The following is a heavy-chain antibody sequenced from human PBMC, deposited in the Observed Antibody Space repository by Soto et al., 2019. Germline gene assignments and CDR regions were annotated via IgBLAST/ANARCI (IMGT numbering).Heavy chain of an antibody. CDR3: ARVLDGGDAFDI. Sequence: SETLSLTCTVSGCSISSYYWSWIRQPPGKGLEWIGYIYYSGSTNYNPSLKSRVTISVDTSKNQFSLKLSSVTAADTAVYYCARVLDGGDAFDIWGQGTMVTVSS. CDR1: GCSISSYY. D-gene: IGHD3-16*01. J-gene: IGHJ3*02. CDR2: IYYSGST. V-gene: IGHV4-59*01.